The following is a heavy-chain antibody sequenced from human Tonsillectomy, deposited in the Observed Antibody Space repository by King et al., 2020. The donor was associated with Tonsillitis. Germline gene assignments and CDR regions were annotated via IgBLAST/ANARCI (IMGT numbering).Heavy chain of an antibody. CDR3: ARRRIMTIIPAGAFDI. CDR2: ISYDGSNK. Sequence: VQLVESGGGVVQPGRSLRLSCAASGFTFSSYAMHWVRQAPGKGLEWVAVISYDGSNKYYADSVKGRFTISRDNSKNTLYLQMNSLRPEDTAVYYCARRRIMTIIPAGAFDIWGQGTMVTVSS. V-gene: IGHV3-30-3*01. D-gene: IGHD2-15*01. CDR1: GFTFSSYA. J-gene: IGHJ3*02.